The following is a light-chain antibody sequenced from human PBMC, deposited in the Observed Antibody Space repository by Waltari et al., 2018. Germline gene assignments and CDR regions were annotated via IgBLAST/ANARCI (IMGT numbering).Light chain of an antibody. CDR3: QQRSNWPRT. J-gene: IGKJ1*01. Sequence: EIVLTQSPATLSLSPGERATLSCRASQSVSSYLAWYQQMPGQAPRLLIYSASTRATGIPARFSGSGSGTDFTLIISSLEPEDFAVYYCQQRSNWPRTFGQGTKVEIK. CDR1: QSVSSY. V-gene: IGKV3-11*01. CDR2: SAS.